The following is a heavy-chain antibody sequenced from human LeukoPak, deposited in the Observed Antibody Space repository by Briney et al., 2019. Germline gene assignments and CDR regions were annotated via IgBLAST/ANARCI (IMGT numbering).Heavy chain of an antibody. D-gene: IGHD3-3*02. CDR3: VASIFPFFYFDY. CDR2: IYISGNT. J-gene: IGHJ4*02. Sequence: PSETLSLTCTVSGGSISGYYWSWIRQTAGKGLEWIGRIYISGNTNNNPSLKSRVTMSVDTSKNQFSLNLNSVTAADTAVYYCVASIFPFFYFDYWGQGTLVTVSA. V-gene: IGHV4-4*07. CDR1: GGSISGYY.